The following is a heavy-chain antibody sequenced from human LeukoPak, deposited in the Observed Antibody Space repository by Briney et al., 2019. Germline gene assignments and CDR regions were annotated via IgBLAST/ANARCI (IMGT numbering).Heavy chain of an antibody. CDR1: GGSISSGSYY. CDR3: ARSGGYDYVWGSYRYDY. CDR2: IYTSGST. J-gene: IGHJ4*02. D-gene: IGHD3-16*02. Sequence: SETLSLTCTVSGGSISSGSYYWSWIRQPAGKGLEWIGRIYTSGSTYYNPSLKSRVTISVDTSKNQFSLKLSSVTAADTAVYYCARSGGYDYVWGSYRYDYWGQGTLVTVSS. V-gene: IGHV4-61*02.